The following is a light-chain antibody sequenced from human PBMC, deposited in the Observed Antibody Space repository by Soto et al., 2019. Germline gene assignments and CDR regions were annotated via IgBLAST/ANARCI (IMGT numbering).Light chain of an antibody. CDR1: QSVSSSS. J-gene: IGKJ1*01. V-gene: IGKV3-20*01. CDR3: QQYGSSPRT. Sequence: EIVLTQSPGTLSLSPGERATLSCRASQSVSSSSLAWYQQKPGQAPRLLIYGASSRATGIPDRFSGSGSGTDFTVTISSLEPEDFAVYYCQQYGSSPRTFGQGTKVEVK. CDR2: GAS.